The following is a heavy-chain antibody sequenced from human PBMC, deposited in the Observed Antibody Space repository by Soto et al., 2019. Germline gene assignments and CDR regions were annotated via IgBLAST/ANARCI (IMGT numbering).Heavy chain of an antibody. V-gene: IGHV4-31*03. CDR1: GGSIGGGGYY. Sequence: QVQLQESGPGLVKPSQTLSLTCTVSGGSIGGGGYYWSWIRQHPGKGLEWIGYIYYSGSTYYNPSLKSRVTISVDTSKNQFSLKLSSVTAADTAVYYCARVVRFLDPELYYYYYGMDVWGQGTTVTVSS. J-gene: IGHJ6*02. CDR2: IYYSGST. CDR3: ARVVRFLDPELYYYYYGMDV. D-gene: IGHD3-3*01.